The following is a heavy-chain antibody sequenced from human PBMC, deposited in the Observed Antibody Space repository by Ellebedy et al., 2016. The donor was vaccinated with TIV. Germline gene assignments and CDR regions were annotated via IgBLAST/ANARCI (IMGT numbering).Heavy chain of an antibody. J-gene: IGHJ6*02. V-gene: IGHV3-33*08. CDR3: ARVKPSGWEPLYYYYGMDV. CDR1: GFTFSSYG. Sequence: GESLKISCAASGFTFSSYGMHWVRQAPGKGLEWVAVIWYDGSNKYYADSVKGRFTISRDNSKNTLYLQMNSLRAEDTAVYYCARVKPSGWEPLYYYYGMDVWGQGTTVTVSS. D-gene: IGHD1-26*01. CDR2: IWYDGSNK.